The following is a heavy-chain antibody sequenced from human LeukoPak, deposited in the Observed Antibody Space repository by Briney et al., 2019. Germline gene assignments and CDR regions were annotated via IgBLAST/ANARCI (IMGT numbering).Heavy chain of an antibody. CDR3: ARDRDGSSWYHYFDY. CDR2: IYYSGST. D-gene: IGHD6-13*01. CDR1: GGSISCYY. Sequence: SETLSLTCTVSGGSISCYYWIWIRQPPGKGLEWIGYIYYSGSTNYNSSLKSRVTISVDTSKNQFSLKLSSVTAADTAVYYCARDRDGSSWYHYFDYWGQGTLVTVSS. V-gene: IGHV4-59*01. J-gene: IGHJ4*02.